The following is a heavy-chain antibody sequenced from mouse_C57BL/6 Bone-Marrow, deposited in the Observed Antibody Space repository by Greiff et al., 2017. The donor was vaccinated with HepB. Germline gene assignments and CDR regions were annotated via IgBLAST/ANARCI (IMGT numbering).Heavy chain of an antibody. D-gene: IGHD2-1*01. J-gene: IGHJ3*01. CDR2: TFYSGIT. Sequence: EVQRVESGPSLVRPSQTLSLTCTVTGFSINSDCYWIWIRQFPGNKLEYIGYTFYSGITYYNPSLESRTYITRDTSKNQFSLKLSSVTTEDTATYYCARDNPPIFYGNPSWFAYWGQGTLVTVSA. CDR1: GFSINSDCY. V-gene: IGHV3-3*01. CDR3: ARDNPPIFYGNPSWFAY.